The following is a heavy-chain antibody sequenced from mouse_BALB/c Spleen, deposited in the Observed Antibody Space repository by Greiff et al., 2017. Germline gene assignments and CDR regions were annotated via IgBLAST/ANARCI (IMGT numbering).Heavy chain of an antibody. D-gene: IGHD2-1*01. Sequence: EVQLQQSGAELVKPGASVKLSCTASGFNIKDTYMHWVKQRPEQGLEWIGRIDPANGNTKYDPKFQGKATITADTSSNTAYLQLSSLTSEDTAVYYCASGGNFAWFAYWGQGTLVTVSA. V-gene: IGHV14-3*02. CDR2: IDPANGNT. CDR3: ASGGNFAWFAY. CDR1: GFNIKDTY. J-gene: IGHJ3*01.